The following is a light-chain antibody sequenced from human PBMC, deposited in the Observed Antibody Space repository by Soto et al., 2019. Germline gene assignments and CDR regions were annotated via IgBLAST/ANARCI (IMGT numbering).Light chain of an antibody. CDR2: GAS. CDR1: QSVSSNF. J-gene: IGKJ5*01. Sequence: EIVLAQSPGTLSLSPGERATLSCRASQSVSSNFLAWYQKKPGQAPRLLIYGASSRATGIPDRFSGSGSGTDFILTISRLEPEDFAVYYGQQYGTSPPTFGQGTRLDI. CDR3: QQYGTSPPT. V-gene: IGKV3-20*01.